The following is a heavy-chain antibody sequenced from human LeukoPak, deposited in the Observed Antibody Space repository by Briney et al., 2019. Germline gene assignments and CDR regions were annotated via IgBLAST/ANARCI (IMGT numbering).Heavy chain of an antibody. Sequence: GGSLRLSCAASGFTFSSYGMHWVRQAPGKGLEWVAVISYDGSNKYYADSVKGRFTISRDSSKNTLYLQMSSLRAEDTALYYCARDHDYESSGYYFDAFDIWGQGTMVTVSS. V-gene: IGHV3-30*03. CDR3: ARDHDYESSGYYFDAFDI. CDR2: ISYDGSNK. J-gene: IGHJ3*02. CDR1: GFTFSSYG. D-gene: IGHD3-22*01.